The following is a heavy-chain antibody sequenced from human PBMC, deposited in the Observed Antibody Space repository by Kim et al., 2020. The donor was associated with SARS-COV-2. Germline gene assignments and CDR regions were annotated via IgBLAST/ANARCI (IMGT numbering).Heavy chain of an antibody. Sequence: GGSLRLSCAASGFTFSSYEMNWVRQAPGKGLEWVSYISSSGSTIYYADSVKGRFTISRDNDKNSLSLQMHSRRAEDTAVYYCARDPYSSSYNYYGMDVWGQGTTLTLSS. CDR2: ISSSGSTI. J-gene: IGHJ6*02. V-gene: IGHV3-48*03. D-gene: IGHD6-13*01. CDR3: ARDPYSSSYNYYGMDV. CDR1: GFTFSSYE.